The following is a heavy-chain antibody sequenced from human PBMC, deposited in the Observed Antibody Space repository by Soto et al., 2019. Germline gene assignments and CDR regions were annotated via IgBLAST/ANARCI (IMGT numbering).Heavy chain of an antibody. CDR1: GGTFSSYA. Sequence: ASVKVSCKASGGTFSSYAISWVRQAPGQGLEWMGGIIPIFGTANYAQKFQGRVTITADESTSTAYMELSSLRSEDTAVYYCARDKDTASPVGDYYYGMDVWGQGTTVTVSS. J-gene: IGHJ6*02. V-gene: IGHV1-69*13. CDR3: ARDKDTASPVGDYYYGMDV. D-gene: IGHD5-18*01. CDR2: IIPIFGTA.